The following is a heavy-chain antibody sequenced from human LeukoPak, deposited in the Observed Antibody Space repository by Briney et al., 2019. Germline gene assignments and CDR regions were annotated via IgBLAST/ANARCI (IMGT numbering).Heavy chain of an antibody. Sequence: SETLSLTCTVSGGSISNYYWSWIRQPPGKGLEWIGYIYYSGSTNYNPSLKSQVTISVDTSKNQFSLKLSSVTAADTAVYYCARAEGLVNGNWFDPWGQGTLVTVSS. D-gene: IGHD6-6*01. V-gene: IGHV4-59*01. CDR3: ARAEGLVNGNWFDP. CDR1: GGSISNYY. CDR2: IYYSGST. J-gene: IGHJ5*02.